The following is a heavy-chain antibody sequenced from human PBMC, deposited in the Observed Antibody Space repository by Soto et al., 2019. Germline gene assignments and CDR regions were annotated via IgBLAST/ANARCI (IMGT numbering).Heavy chain of an antibody. CDR2: ISAYNGNT. D-gene: IGHD1-1*01. J-gene: IGHJ4*02. CDR3: ARENWNDGPYAY. CDR1: GYTFTSYG. Sequence: ASVKVSCKASGYTFTSYGISWGRQAPGQGLEWMGWISAYNGNTNYAQKLQGRVTMTTDTSTSTAYMELRSLRSDDTAVYYCARENWNDGPYAYWGQGTLVTVSS. V-gene: IGHV1-18*01.